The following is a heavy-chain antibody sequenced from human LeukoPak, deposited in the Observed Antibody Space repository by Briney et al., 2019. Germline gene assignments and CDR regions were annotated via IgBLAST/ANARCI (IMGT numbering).Heavy chain of an antibody. CDR2: IYYSGST. Sequence: PSETLSLTCTVSGGSISSSSYYWGWIRQPPGTGLEWIGSIYYSGSTYYNPSLKSRVTISVDTSKNQFSLKLSSVTAADTAVYYCASPYCSSTSCYRPRPYYYGMDVWGQGATVTVSS. J-gene: IGHJ6*02. CDR1: GGSISSSSYY. CDR3: ASPYCSSTSCYRPRPYYYGMDV. D-gene: IGHD2-2*01. V-gene: IGHV4-39*01.